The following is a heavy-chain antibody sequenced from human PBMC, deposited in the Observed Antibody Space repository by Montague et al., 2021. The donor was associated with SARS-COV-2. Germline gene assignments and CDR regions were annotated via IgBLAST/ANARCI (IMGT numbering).Heavy chain of an antibody. CDR3: AGDRGRYWHFDL. V-gene: IGHV4-59*01. CDR1: GGSISSYY. Sequence: SETLSLTCTVSGGSISSYYWNWIRQPPGKGLEWIGYIYYSGSTNYNPSLKSRVTISVDTSKSQMSLGLNAVTAADTAVYYCAGDRGRYWHFDLWGRGTLVTVSS. J-gene: IGHJ2*01. D-gene: IGHD5-12*01. CDR2: IYYSGST.